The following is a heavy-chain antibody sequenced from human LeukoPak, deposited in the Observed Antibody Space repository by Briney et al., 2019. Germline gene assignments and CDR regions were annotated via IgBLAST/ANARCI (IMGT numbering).Heavy chain of an antibody. J-gene: IGHJ4*02. Sequence: GGSLRLSCAASGFTFSSYAMSWVRQAPGKGLEWVSAISNSGDTPYYADSVKGRFTISRDNSKNTLYPQMNSLRAEDTAVYYCARFPCDGYSFPWCYFDYWGQGTLVTVSS. CDR3: ARFPCDGYSFPWCYFDY. CDR1: GFTFSSYA. V-gene: IGHV3-23*01. CDR2: ISNSGDTP. D-gene: IGHD5-24*01.